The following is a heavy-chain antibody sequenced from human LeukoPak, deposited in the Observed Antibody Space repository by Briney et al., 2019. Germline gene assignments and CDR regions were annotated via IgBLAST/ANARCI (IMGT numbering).Heavy chain of an antibody. V-gene: IGHV3-30*04. D-gene: IGHD5-12*01. J-gene: IGHJ4*02. Sequence: PGGSLRLSCAASGFTFSSYAMHWVRQAPGKGLEWVAVISYDGRNKYFADSVKGRFTISRDNSKDTLYLQMNSLRAEDTAVYYCARDFNSGYDLVGGTLDYWGQGTLVTVSS. CDR1: GFTFSSYA. CDR2: ISYDGRNK. CDR3: ARDFNSGYDLVGGTLDY.